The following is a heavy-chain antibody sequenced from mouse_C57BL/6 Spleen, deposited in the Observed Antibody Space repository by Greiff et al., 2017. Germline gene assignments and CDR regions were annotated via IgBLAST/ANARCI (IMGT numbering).Heavy chain of an antibody. D-gene: IGHD3-3*01. V-gene: IGHV1-69*01. J-gene: IGHJ4*01. CDR1: GYTFTSYW. Sequence: QVQLQQPGAELVMPGASVKLSCKASGYTFTSYWMHWVKQRPGQGLEWIGEIDPSDSYTNYNQKLKGKSTLTVDKSSSTAYMQLSSLTSEDSAVYYCARYRDEYAMDYWGQGTSVTVSS. CDR2: IDPSDSYT. CDR3: ARYRDEYAMDY.